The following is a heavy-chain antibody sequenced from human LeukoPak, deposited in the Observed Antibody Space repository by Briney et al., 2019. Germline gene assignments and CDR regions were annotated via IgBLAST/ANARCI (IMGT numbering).Heavy chain of an antibody. V-gene: IGHV3-7*01. CDR2: IKQDGSEK. J-gene: IGHJ4*02. CDR1: GFTFSNYW. CDR3: ARDRSTDFWSGYYTNYFDY. D-gene: IGHD3-3*01. Sequence: GGSLRLSCAASGFTFSNYWMNWVRQAPGKGLEWVASIKQDGSEKYYVDSVKGRFTISRDNAKNSLYLQMNSLRADDTAVYYCARDRSTDFWSGYYTNYFDYWGQGTLVTVSS.